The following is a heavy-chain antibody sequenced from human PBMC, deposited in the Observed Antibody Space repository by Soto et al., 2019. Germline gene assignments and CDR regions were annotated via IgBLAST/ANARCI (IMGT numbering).Heavy chain of an antibody. J-gene: IGHJ6*02. Sequence: SETLSLTCTVSGGSISSYYWSWIRQPPGKGLEWIGYIYYSGSTNYNPSLKSRVTISVDTSKNQFSLKLSSVTAADTAVYYCARATPLELRYYYYGMDVWGQGTTVTVSS. D-gene: IGHD1-7*01. CDR3: ARATPLELRYYYYGMDV. CDR2: IYYSGST. V-gene: IGHV4-59*01. CDR1: GGSISSYY.